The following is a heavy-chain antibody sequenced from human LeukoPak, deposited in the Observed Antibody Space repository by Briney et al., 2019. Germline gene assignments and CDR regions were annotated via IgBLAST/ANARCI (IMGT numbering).Heavy chain of an antibody. J-gene: IGHJ5*02. Sequence: GASVKVSCKASGYTFTGYYMHWVRQAPGQGLEWMGWINPNSGGTNYAQKFQGRVTMTRDTSISTAYMELSRLRSDDTAVYYCARDRCSSTSCYLRWFDPWGQGTLVTVSS. CDR2: INPNSGGT. CDR3: ARDRCSSTSCYLRWFDP. D-gene: IGHD2-2*01. V-gene: IGHV1-2*02. CDR1: GYTFTGYY.